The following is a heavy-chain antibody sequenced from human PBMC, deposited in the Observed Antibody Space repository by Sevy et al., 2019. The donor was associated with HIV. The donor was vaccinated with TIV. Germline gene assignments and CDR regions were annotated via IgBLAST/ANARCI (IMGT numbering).Heavy chain of an antibody. CDR1: GGSMRNFY. CDR3: ASSGFLEWAGSTRGPRNWFDP. J-gene: IGHJ5*02. CDR2: IYYSGST. Sequence: SETLSLTCSVSGGSMRNFYWSWIRQPPGKGLEWIENIYYSGSTNYNPSLKSRVTMSVDTSKNQFSLKLSSVTAADTAVYYCASSGFLEWAGSTRGPRNWFDPWGQGTLVTVSS. V-gene: IGHV4-59*13. D-gene: IGHD3-3*01.